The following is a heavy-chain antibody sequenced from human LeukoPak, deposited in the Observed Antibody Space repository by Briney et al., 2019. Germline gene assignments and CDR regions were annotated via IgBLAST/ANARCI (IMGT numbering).Heavy chain of an antibody. D-gene: IGHD4-11*01. CDR1: GGSISSYY. CDR3: ARETTGLARYFDY. CDR2: IYYSGST. V-gene: IGHV4-59*12. Sequence: SETLSLTCTVSGGSISSYYWSWIRQPPGKGLEWIGYIYYSGSTNYNPSLKSRVTISVDTSKNQFSLKLSSVTAADTAVYYCARETTGLARYFDYWGQGTPVTVSS. J-gene: IGHJ4*02.